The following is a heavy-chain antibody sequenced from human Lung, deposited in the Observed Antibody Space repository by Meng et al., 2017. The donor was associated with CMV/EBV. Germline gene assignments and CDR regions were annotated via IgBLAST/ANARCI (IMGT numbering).Heavy chain of an antibody. CDR1: GGSIGSGGYY. CDR2: IYYTGST. D-gene: IGHD5-24*01. Sequence: QGQLQESGPGLVKPSQTLFLTCTVSGGSIGSGGYYWSWIRQHPGRGLEWIGYIYYTGSTFYNPSLKSRVTISVDTSKNQFSLKLIPATAADTAVYYCAREAGRDGYATPKFDYWGQGALVTVSS. V-gene: IGHV4-31*03. J-gene: IGHJ4*02. CDR3: AREAGRDGYATPKFDY.